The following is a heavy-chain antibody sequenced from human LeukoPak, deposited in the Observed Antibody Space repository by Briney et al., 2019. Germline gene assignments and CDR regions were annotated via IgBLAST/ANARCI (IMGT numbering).Heavy chain of an antibody. CDR1: GYTFTDYY. Sequence: ASVKVSCKASGYTFTDYYIHWMRQAPGQGLEWMGWMNPNSGNTGYAQKFQGRVTMTRNTSISTAYMELSSLRSEDTAVYYCARAFLWFGDVWGQGTTVTVSS. J-gene: IGHJ6*02. D-gene: IGHD3-10*01. CDR2: MNPNSGNT. CDR3: ARAFLWFGDV. V-gene: IGHV1-8*02.